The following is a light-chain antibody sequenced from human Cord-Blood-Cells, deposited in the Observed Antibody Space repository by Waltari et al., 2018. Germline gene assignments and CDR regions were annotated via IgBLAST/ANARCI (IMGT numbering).Light chain of an antibody. CDR1: NTGSKS. J-gene: IGLJ2*01. Sequence: SYVLTQPPPAPVAPGTTARTTCGGTNTGSKSVNWYQQKPGQPPVLVVYDDSDRPSGIPERFSGSISGNTATLTISRVEAGDEADYYCQVWDSSSDHVVFGGGTKLTVL. V-gene: IGLV3-21*03. CDR3: QVWDSSSDHVV. CDR2: DDS.